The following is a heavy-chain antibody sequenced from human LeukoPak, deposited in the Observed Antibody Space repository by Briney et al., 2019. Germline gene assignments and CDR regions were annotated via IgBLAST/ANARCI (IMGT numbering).Heavy chain of an antibody. CDR2: ISYDGSNK. Sequence: GGSLRLSCAASGFTFSSYAMHWVRQAPGKGLEWVAVISYDGSNKYYADSVKGRFTISRDNSKNTLYLQMNSLRAEDTAVYYCARDRRITMIGGDYWGQGTLVTVSS. CDR3: ARDRRITMIGGDY. CDR1: GFTFSSYA. D-gene: IGHD3-22*01. J-gene: IGHJ4*02. V-gene: IGHV3-30-3*01.